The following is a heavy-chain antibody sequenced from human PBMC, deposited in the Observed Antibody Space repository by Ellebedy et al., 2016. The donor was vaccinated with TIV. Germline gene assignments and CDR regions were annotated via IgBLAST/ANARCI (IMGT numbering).Heavy chain of an antibody. D-gene: IGHD6-19*01. Sequence: AASVKVSCKASGDTFTHKFMYWVRQAPGQGLEWMGKINPSDGNTTYAQKFQGRVTITADKSTSTAYMELSSLRTEDTAVFYCARTVSYSSGWYGYWGQGTLVTVSS. J-gene: IGHJ4*02. CDR3: ARTVSYSSGWYGY. V-gene: IGHV1-46*01. CDR1: GDTFTHKF. CDR2: INPSDGNT.